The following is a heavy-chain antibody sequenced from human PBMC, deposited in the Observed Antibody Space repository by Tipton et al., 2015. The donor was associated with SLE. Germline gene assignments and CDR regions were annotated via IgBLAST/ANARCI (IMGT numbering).Heavy chain of an antibody. V-gene: IGHV4-34*01. Sequence: TLSLTCAVYGGSFSGYFWSWIRQPPGKGPEWIGEINHSGGTNYNPSLKSRVTMSVDTSKNQFSLRLNSVTAADTAVYYCSRRGISFGADFDYWGPGTLVTVSS. CDR3: SRRGISFGADFDY. D-gene: IGHD3-16*01. CDR1: GGSFSGYF. CDR2: INHSGGT. J-gene: IGHJ4*02.